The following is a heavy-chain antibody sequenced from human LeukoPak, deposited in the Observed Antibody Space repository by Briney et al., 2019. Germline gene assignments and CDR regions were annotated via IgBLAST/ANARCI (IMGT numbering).Heavy chain of an antibody. D-gene: IGHD5-18*01. CDR3: ARSDSYGKGDYFDY. Sequence: PGGSLRLSCAASGFTFSTYEMNWVRQAPGKGLEWVSYISSSGSTISYADSVKGRFTISRDNAKNSLYLQMNSLRAEDTAVYYCARSDSYGKGDYFDYWGQGTLVTVSS. CDR2: ISSSGSTI. V-gene: IGHV3-48*03. J-gene: IGHJ4*02. CDR1: GFTFSTYE.